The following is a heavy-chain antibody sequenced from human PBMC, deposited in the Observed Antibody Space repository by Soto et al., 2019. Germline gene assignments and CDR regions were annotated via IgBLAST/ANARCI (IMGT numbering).Heavy chain of an antibody. J-gene: IGHJ4*02. V-gene: IGHV3-23*01. CDR1: GFTFSSYA. CDR3: GIPHRYGGY. Sequence: EVQLLESGGDLVQPGGSLRLSCAASGFTFSSYAMSWVRQAPGKGLEWVSTICGTGGSTYYAASVKGRFTISRDNSKNTLYLQMNSLRAEDTAVYYCGIPHRYGGYWGQGTLVTVSS. CDR2: ICGTGGST. D-gene: IGHD5-18*01.